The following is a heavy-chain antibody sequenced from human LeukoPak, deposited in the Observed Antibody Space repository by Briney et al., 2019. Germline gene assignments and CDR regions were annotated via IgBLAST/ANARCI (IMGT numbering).Heavy chain of an antibody. D-gene: IGHD3-22*01. CDR3: AKEDVVVIIIRYFQH. CDR2: ISYDGSNE. J-gene: IGHJ1*01. Sequence: GGSLRLSCAASGFTFSYYAMHWVRQAPGKGLEWVAVISYDGSNEYYADSVKGRFTISRDNSKNTLYLQMNSLRTEDTAIYYCAKEDVVVIIIRYFQHWGQGTLVTVSS. V-gene: IGHV3-30*04. CDR1: GFTFSYYA.